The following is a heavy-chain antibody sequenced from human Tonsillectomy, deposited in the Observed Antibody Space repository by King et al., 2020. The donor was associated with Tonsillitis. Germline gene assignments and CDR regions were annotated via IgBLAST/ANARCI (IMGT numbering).Heavy chain of an antibody. Sequence: VQLVESGGGLVQPGGSLRLSCAASRFTFSNYNMNWVRQAPGKGLEWVSYISSSSSTIYYADSVKGRFTISRDNPKNSLYLQMNSLRDEDTAVYFCVRDYYDSSGYYGGDSWGQGTLVTVSA. D-gene: IGHD3-22*01. CDR2: ISSSSSTI. CDR1: RFTFSNYN. V-gene: IGHV3-48*02. CDR3: VRDYYDSSGYYGGDS. J-gene: IGHJ4*02.